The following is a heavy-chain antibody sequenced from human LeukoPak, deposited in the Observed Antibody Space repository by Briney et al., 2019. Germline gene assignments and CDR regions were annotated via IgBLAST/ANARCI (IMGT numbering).Heavy chain of an antibody. CDR2: IIPIFGTA. CDR1: GGTFSSYA. D-gene: IGHD3-22*01. J-gene: IGHJ4*02. Sequence: SVKVSCKASGGTFSSYAISWVRQAPGQGLEWMGGIIPIFGTANYAQKFQGRVTITTDESTSTAYMELSSLRSEDTAVYYCARDDSSGYIPRVWGQGTLVNVSS. V-gene: IGHV1-69*05. CDR3: ARDDSSGYIPRV.